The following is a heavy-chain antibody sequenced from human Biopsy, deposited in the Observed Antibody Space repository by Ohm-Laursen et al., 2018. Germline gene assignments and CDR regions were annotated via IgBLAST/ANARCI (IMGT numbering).Heavy chain of an antibody. CDR3: AKGQDLRGGAEYFQH. Sequence: GASVKVSCKSSGYTFTGQYLHWVRQVPGQGLEWMGGINPHSGTTKFAQDFQGRVTMTRDTSITTAYMELRRLRSDDTAVYYCAKGQDLRGGAEYFQHWGQGALATVSS. CDR1: GYTFTGQY. V-gene: IGHV1-2*02. J-gene: IGHJ1*01. CDR2: INPHSGTT. D-gene: IGHD2-15*01.